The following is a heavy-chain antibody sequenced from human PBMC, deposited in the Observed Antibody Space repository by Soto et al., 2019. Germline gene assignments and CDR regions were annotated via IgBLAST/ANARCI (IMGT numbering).Heavy chain of an antibody. V-gene: IGHV2-5*02. D-gene: IGHD3-9*01. Sequence: QITLKESGPTLVKPTQTLTLTCAFSGFSLSTSAVGVGWIRQPPGKALEWLALIYWDDDKRYSPSLKTRLTITKDTSKNRVVLTMTNMDPVDTATYYCARRTTGNSFDFWGQGTLVTVSS. CDR2: IYWDDDK. CDR3: ARRTTGNSFDF. CDR1: GFSLSTSAVG. J-gene: IGHJ4*02.